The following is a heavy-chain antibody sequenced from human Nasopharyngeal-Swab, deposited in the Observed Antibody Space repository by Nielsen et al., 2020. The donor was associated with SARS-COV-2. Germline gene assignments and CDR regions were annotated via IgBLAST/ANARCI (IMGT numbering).Heavy chain of an antibody. V-gene: IGHV3-30*18. Sequence: WIRQHPGKGLEWVALISYDGSKRYFADSMKGRFSISRDKIKNMLYLQMDSLRADDTAVYYCAKDHFYDSGTYDRLYFDFWGQGTLVTVSS. CDR3: AKDHFYDSGTYDRLYFDF. D-gene: IGHD3-10*01. CDR2: ISYDGSKR. J-gene: IGHJ4*02.